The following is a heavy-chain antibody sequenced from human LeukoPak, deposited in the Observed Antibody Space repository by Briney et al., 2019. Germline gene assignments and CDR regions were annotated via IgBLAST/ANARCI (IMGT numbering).Heavy chain of an antibody. CDR3: AKHDSLTGHFDY. CDR2: ITTTGDT. D-gene: IGHD3-9*01. J-gene: IGHJ4*02. CDR1: GFTFSSWD. V-gene: IGHV3-13*01. Sequence: GGSLRLSCAASGFTFSSWDMHWVRHSTGKGLEWVSTITTTGDTYYPDSVKGRFTISRENVKNSLYLQMNSLRAGDTAVYYCAKHDSLTGHFDYWGQGTLVTVSS.